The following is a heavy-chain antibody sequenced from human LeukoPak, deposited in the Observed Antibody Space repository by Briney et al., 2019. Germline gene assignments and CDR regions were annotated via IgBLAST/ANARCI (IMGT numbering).Heavy chain of an antibody. J-gene: IGHJ1*01. CDR3: ARAPSEIGGYYPEYFRH. D-gene: IGHD3-22*01. V-gene: IGHV3-74*01. Sequence: GGSLRLSCAAAGFSFSSYWMHWVRQAPGKGLVWVSRIKSDGKTNYADSVKGRFTISRDNAKNTVSLQMNSLRAEDTGVYYCARAPSEIGGYYPEYFRHWGQGTLVTVSS. CDR1: GFSFSSYW. CDR2: IKSDGKT.